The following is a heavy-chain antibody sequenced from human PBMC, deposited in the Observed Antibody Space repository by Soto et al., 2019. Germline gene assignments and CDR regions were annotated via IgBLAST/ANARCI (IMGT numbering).Heavy chain of an antibody. D-gene: IGHD6-13*01. CDR3: ARGSAGAAAGTYWFDP. V-gene: IGHV1-69*01. CDR2: IIPIFGTA. Sequence: QVQLVQSGAEVKKPGSSVKVSCKASGVTFSSYAISWVRQAPGQGLEWMGGIIPIFGTANYAQKFQGRVTITADESTSTAYMELSSLRSEDTAVYYCARGSAGAAAGTYWFDPWGQGTLVTVSS. CDR1: GVTFSSYA. J-gene: IGHJ5*02.